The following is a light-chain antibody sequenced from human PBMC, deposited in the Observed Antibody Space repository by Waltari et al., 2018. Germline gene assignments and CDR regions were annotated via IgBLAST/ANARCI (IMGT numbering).Light chain of an antibody. CDR2: GAS. V-gene: IGKV3-20*01. Sequence: EIVLTQSPGTLSLSPGERATLSCRASQSVSSSYLAWYQQKPGQAPRPLIYGASSRATGIPDRFSGSGSGTDFTLTISRLEPEAFAVYYCQQYGSSPSTFGPGTKVDIK. CDR1: QSVSSSY. CDR3: QQYGSSPST. J-gene: IGKJ3*01.